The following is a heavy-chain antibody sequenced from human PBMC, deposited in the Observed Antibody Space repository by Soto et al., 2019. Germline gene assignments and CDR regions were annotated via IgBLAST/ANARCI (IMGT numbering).Heavy chain of an antibody. D-gene: IGHD6-13*01. J-gene: IGHJ4*02. Sequence: QVQLQESGPGLVKPSETLSLTCTVSGGSISSYYRSWILQPPGKGLEWIGYIYYSGSTNYNPSLKSRVTISVDTSKYQFSLKLSSVTAADTAVYYCARRYSSSFDYWGEGTLVTVSS. V-gene: IGHV4-59*08. CDR2: IYYSGST. CDR3: ARRYSSSFDY. CDR1: GGSISSYY.